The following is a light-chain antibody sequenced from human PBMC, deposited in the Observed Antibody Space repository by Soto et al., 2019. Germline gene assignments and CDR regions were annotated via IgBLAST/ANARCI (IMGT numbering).Light chain of an antibody. Sequence: QSALTQPASVSGSPGQSITISCTGTSSGIGGYNYVSWYQQHPGKAPKLVMYGVNYRASGISARFSGSKFQNTASLTISGLQDEDEADYYCSSLRPGGVLVFGGGTKLTVL. CDR2: GVN. CDR1: SSGIGGYNY. V-gene: IGLV2-14*01. CDR3: SSLRPGGVLV. J-gene: IGLJ3*02.